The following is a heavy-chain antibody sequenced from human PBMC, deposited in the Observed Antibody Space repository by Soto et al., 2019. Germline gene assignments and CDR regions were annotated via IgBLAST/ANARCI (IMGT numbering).Heavy chain of an antibody. J-gene: IGHJ4*01. V-gene: IGHV4-61*01. CDR1: GASVRSGSYY. Sequence: SDTLSLTCTVSGASVRSGSYYWSWVRQPPGRGLEWIGYIYDTGTTNYNPSLKSRVTMSVDTSKNQFPLKLNSLTAADTAVYYGQRAEAYGDYFDYWGNGPLGTVSS. D-gene: IGHD4-17*01. CDR3: QRAEAYGDYFDY. CDR2: IYDTGTT.